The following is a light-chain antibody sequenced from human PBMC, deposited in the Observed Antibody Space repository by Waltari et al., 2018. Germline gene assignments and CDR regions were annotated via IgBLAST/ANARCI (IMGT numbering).Light chain of an antibody. V-gene: IGLV3-21*04. CDR3: QVWDNDSGLVL. CDR2: YDT. Sequence: SYVVTQPPSLSVAPGETAKVTCGGFKIGDKSVHWYQQKPGQAPVLVTYYDTDRPSGIPEPFSGSNSGNTATLTISGVEAGDEADYYCQVWDNDSGLVLFGGGTKVTVL. CDR1: KIGDKS. J-gene: IGLJ2*01.